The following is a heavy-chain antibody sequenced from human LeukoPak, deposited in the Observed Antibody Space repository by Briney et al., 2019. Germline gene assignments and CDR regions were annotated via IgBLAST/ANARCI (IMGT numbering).Heavy chain of an antibody. J-gene: IGHJ4*02. V-gene: IGHV1-8*01. D-gene: IGHD2-2*01. CDR2: MNPNSGNT. CDR3: ARKGARCSSTSCHPLDY. Sequence: ASVKVSCKASGYTFTSYDINWVRQATGQGLEWMGWMNPNSGNTGYAQKFQGRVTMTRNTSISTAYMELSSLRSEDTAVYYCARKGARCSSTSCHPLDYWGQGTRVTVSS. CDR1: GYTFTSYD.